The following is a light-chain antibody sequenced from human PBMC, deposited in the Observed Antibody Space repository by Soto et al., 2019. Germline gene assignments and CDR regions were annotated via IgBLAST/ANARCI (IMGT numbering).Light chain of an antibody. V-gene: IGKV1-39*01. CDR1: QGISTY. CDR2: AAS. Sequence: DIKMTQSPPSLSVSVGQPVSITCPASQGISTYLNWYHQKPGKAPKLLIYAASSLQSGVPSRFSGSESETDFTLTISSLQPEDFATYSCQQSYSTTWTFGQGTKVDI. J-gene: IGKJ1*01. CDR3: QQSYSTTWT.